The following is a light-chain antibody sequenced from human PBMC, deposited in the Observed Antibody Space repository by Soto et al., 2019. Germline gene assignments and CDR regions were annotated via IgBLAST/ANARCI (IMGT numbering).Light chain of an antibody. CDR3: CSYAGSGNV. J-gene: IGLJ1*01. Sequence: QSVLTRRLSVSGSPGQPVTISCTGTSSDVGGYNYVSWYQQHPGKAPKLMIYDVSKRPSGVPDRFSGSKSGNTASLTISGLQAEDEADYYCCSYAGSGNVFGTGTKVTVL. V-gene: IGLV2-11*01. CDR1: SSDVGGYNY. CDR2: DVS.